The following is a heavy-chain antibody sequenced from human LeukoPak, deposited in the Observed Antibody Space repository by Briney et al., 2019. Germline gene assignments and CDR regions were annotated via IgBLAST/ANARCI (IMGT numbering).Heavy chain of an antibody. CDR2: IYYSGST. D-gene: IGHD1-26*01. CDR1: GGSISSYY. J-gene: IGHJ5*02. V-gene: IGHV4-59*01. Sequence: SETLSLTCTVSGGSISSYYWSWIRQPPGEGLEWIGYIYYSGSTNYNPFLKSRVTISVDTSKNQFSLKLSSVTAADTAVYYCARIRNSGSYGGGWFDPWGQGTLVTVSS. CDR3: ARIRNSGSYGGGWFDP.